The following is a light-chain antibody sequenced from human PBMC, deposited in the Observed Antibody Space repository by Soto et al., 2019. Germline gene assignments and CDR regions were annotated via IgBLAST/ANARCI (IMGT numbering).Light chain of an antibody. V-gene: IGKV2-28*01. J-gene: IGKJ1*01. Sequence: IVVTQPPLSLRVTTGEPASISCRSGDSLLHTNGNNYLDWYLQKPGQSPQLLIYKASTLKSGVPSRFSSSGSGTEFTLTISSLQPDDFATYYCQHSNSYSEAFGQGTKVDIK. CDR2: KAS. CDR1: DSLLHTNGNNY. CDR3: QHSNSYSEA.